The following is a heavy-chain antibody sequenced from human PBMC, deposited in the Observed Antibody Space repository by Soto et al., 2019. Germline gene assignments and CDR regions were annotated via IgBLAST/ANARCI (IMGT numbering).Heavy chain of an antibody. CDR3: ARVGYYYGSGSYHPLYYFDY. J-gene: IGHJ4*02. V-gene: IGHV4-31*03. CDR1: GGSISSGGYY. D-gene: IGHD3-10*01. Sequence: PSETLSLTCTVSGGSISSGGYYWSWIRQHPGKGLEWIGYIYYSGSTYYNPSLKSRVTISVDTSKNQFSLKLSSVTAADTAVYYCARVGYYYGSGSYHPLYYFDYWGQGTLVTVSS. CDR2: IYYSGST.